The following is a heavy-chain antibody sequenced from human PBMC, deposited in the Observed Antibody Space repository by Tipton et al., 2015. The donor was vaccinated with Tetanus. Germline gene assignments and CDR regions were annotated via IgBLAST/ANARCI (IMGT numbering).Heavy chain of an antibody. J-gene: IGHJ1*01. CDR3: AKDVNWNLRYFQH. V-gene: IGHV3-9*01. D-gene: IGHD1-1*01. Sequence: SLRLSCAASGYKFDDYAMHWVRQVPGKGLEWVSGPSWNSNIVAYADSVKGRFTISRDNAKNSLYLQMNSLRVEDTAVYYCAKDVNWNLRYFQHWGQGTVVTVSS. CDR1: GYKFDDYA. CDR2: PSWNSNIV.